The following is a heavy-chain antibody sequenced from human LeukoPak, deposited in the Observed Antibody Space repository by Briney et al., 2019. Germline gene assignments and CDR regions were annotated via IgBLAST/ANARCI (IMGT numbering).Heavy chain of an antibody. CDR2: ISPTGDST. CDR3: VPKGTEGY. CDR1: GFAFSAYA. J-gene: IGHJ4*02. V-gene: IGHV3-64D*06. Sequence: RGSLRLSCSASGFAFSAYAMHWVRQAPGKGLQYVSAISPTGDSTYYADSVKGRFSISRDNSKNTLYLQVGSLRPEDTAVYYCVPKGTEGYWGQGTLVTVSS.